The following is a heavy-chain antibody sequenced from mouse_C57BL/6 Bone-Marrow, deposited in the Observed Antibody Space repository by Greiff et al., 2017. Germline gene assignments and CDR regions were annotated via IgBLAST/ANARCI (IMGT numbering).Heavy chain of an antibody. CDR2: ISDGGSYT. V-gene: IGHV5-4*01. CDR1: GFTFSSYA. D-gene: IGHD2-12*01. CDR3: AGGYDLFAY. Sequence: EVHLVESGGGLVKPGGSLKLSCAASGFTFSSYAMSWVRQTPEKRLEWVATISDGGSYTYYPDNVKGRFTISRDNAKNNLYLQMSHLKSEDTAMYYCAGGYDLFAYWGQGTTLTVSS. J-gene: IGHJ2*01.